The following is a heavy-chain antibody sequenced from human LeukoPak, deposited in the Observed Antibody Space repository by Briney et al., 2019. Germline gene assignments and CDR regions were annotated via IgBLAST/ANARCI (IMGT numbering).Heavy chain of an antibody. CDR2: IKSKTDGGTT. V-gene: IGHV3-15*01. CDR3: TTDADPYYDILTGYFGGGGYYFDY. Sequence: WGSLRLSCAASGFTFSNAWMSWVRQAPGKGLEWVGRIKSKTDGGTTDYAAPVKGRFTISRDDSKNTLYLQMNSLKTEDTAVYYCTTDADPYYDILTGYFGGGGYYFDYWGQGILVTVSS. J-gene: IGHJ4*02. CDR1: GFTFSNAW. D-gene: IGHD3-9*01.